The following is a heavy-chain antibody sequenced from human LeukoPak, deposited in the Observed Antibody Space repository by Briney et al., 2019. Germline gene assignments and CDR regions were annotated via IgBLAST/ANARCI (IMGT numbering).Heavy chain of an antibody. CDR2: TYYRSKWYY. CDR3: AGIAVTGLNWFTS. J-gene: IGHJ5*01. V-gene: IGHV6-1*01. CDR1: VDSVSSNNAA. D-gene: IGHD6-19*01. Sequence: SLTLSLTYAICVDSVSSNNAAWNCLTHSPSRGLEWLGRTYYRSKWYYDYALSVKGRITVNPDTSKNQFSLQLNSVTPDDAAVYYCAGIAVTGLNWFTSWGQGTLVTVSS.